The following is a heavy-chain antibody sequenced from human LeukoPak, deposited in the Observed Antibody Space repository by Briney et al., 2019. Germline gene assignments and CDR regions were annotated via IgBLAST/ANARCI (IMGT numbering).Heavy chain of an antibody. Sequence: ASVKVSCKASGYTFTSYYMHWVRQAPGQGLEWMGIINPSGGSTSYAQKFQGRVTMTRDTSTSTAYMELRSLRSDGTAVYYCARDLTRYDYSNSGPVDYWGQGTLVTVSS. V-gene: IGHV1-46*01. CDR3: ARDLTRYDYSNSGPVDY. CDR2: INPSGGST. D-gene: IGHD4-11*01. CDR1: GYTFTSYY. J-gene: IGHJ4*02.